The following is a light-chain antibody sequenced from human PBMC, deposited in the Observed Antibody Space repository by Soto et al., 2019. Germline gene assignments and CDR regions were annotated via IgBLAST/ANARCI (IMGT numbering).Light chain of an antibody. J-gene: IGLJ2*01. CDR3: SSYTSMYLEVI. Sequence: QSALTQPPSVSGSPGQSVTISCTGTSSDVGSYNCVSWYHQPPGTAPQVIIYDVTHRPSGVSDRFSGSKSGNTASLTISGLQAEDEGEYYCSSYTSMYLEVIFGGGTKLTVL. CDR1: SSDVGSYNC. V-gene: IGLV2-18*02. CDR2: DVT.